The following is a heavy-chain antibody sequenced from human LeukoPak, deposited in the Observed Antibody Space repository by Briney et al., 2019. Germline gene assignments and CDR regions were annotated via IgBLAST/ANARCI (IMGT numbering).Heavy chain of an antibody. Sequence: SETLSLTCIVSGGSISGSNYYWGWIRQPPGKGLECIGSMYYSGSTFYNPPLKSRVTISVDTSKNQFSLKLRSVTAADTAVYYCVRLNGGYYEAIFDYWGQGTLVTVSS. V-gene: IGHV4-39*01. CDR3: VRLNGGYYEAIFDY. D-gene: IGHD3-22*01. CDR2: MYYSGST. CDR1: GGSISGSNYY. J-gene: IGHJ4*02.